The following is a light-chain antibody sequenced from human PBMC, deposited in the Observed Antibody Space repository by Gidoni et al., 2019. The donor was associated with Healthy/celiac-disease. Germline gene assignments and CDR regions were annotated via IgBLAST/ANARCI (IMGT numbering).Light chain of an antibody. CDR2: QDS. CDR3: QAWDSSTVV. V-gene: IGLV3-1*01. CDR1: KLGDKY. Sequence: SEELTQQPSVSVSPGQTASITCTGDKLGDKYACWYQKKPGQSPVLVIYQDSKRPSGIPERFSGSNSGNTAPLTLSGTQAMDAADYYCQAWDSSTVVFGGGTKLTVL. J-gene: IGLJ2*01.